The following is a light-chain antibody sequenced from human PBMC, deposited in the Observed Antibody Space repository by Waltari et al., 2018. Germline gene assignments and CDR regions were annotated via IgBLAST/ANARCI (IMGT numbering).Light chain of an antibody. CDR2: WAS. CDR3: QQYYSTPLT. J-gene: IGKJ4*01. Sequence: DIVMTQSPDSLAVSLGERATINCKSSQSVLYSSNNKNYLAWYQQTPGQPPKLLIYWASTRESGVHDRFSGSGSGTDFTLTISSLQAEDVAVYYCQQYYSTPLTFGGGTKVEIK. V-gene: IGKV4-1*01. CDR1: QSVLYSSNNKNY.